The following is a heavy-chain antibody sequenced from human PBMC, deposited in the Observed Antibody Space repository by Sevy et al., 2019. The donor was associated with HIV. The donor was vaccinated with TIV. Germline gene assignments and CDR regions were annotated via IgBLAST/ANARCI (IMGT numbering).Heavy chain of an antibody. CDR1: GFTFSSYG. CDR2: IWYDGSNK. V-gene: IGHV3-33*01. D-gene: IGHD2-2*02. CDR3: ARGYCSSTSCYKGNNWFDT. J-gene: IGHJ5*02. Sequence: GGSLRLSCAASGFTFSSYGMHWVRQAPGKGLEWVAVIWYDGSNKYYADSVKGRFTISRDNSKNTLYLQMNSLRAEDTAVYYCARGYCSSTSCYKGNNWFDTWGQGTLVTVSS.